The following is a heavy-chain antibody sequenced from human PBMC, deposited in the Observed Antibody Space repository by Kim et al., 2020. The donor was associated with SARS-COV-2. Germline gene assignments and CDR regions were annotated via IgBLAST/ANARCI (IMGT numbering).Heavy chain of an antibody. CDR1: GFIFTSYW. CDR2: INTDGSIR. V-gene: IGHV3-74*01. J-gene: IGHJ6*03. CDR3: ASGPGIAAPGNYYMDV. D-gene: IGHD6-13*01. Sequence: GGSLRLSCAGSGFIFTSYWMNWVRQAPGKGLVWVSRINTDGSIRDYADSVKGRFTISRDIAKDMVYLQMNSLRVEDTAVYYCASGPGIAAPGNYYMDVWGKGTTVTVSS.